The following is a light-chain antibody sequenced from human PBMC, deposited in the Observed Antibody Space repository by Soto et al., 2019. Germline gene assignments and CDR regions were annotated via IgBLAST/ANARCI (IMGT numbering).Light chain of an antibody. Sequence: EIVLTQSPGTLSSSPGERATLSCRASQTVTSNYLAWYQQKPGQAPRLLLVVASIMGTGLPDSFSVGGSGTDFSLPIRRLEPEDFAVYCCQEYGSSQGTFGTGTKVDIK. CDR2: VAS. CDR1: QTVTSNY. J-gene: IGKJ1*01. V-gene: IGKV3-20*01. CDR3: QEYGSSQGT.